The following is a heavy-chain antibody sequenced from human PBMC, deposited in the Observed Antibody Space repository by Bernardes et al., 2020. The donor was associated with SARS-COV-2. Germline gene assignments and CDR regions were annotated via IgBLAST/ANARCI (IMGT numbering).Heavy chain of an antibody. CDR1: GFTFSSYW. CDR3: ARVGVGVSSWFHYYYYYGMDV. D-gene: IGHD6-13*01. J-gene: IGHJ6*02. V-gene: IGHV3-7*01. CDR2: IKQDGSEK. Sequence: GGSLRLSCAASGFTFSSYWMSWVRQAPGKGLEWVANIKQDGSEKYYVDSVKGRFTISRDNAKNSLYLQMNSLRAEDTAVYYCARVGVGVSSWFHYYYYYGMDVWGQGTTVTVSS.